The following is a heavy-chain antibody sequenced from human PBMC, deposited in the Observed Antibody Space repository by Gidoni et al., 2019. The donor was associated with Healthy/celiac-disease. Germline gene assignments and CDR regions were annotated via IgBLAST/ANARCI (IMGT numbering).Heavy chain of an antibody. CDR3: ARVGDYDFWSGYYPPNYYYYYMDV. CDR2: IKQDGSET. J-gene: IGHJ6*03. V-gene: IGHV3-7*01. Sequence: EVQLVESGGGLVQPGGSLRLSCAASGFTFSSYWMSWFRQAQGKGLEWVANIKQDGSETYYVDSVKGRFTISSDNAKNSLYLQMNSLRAEDTAVYYCARVGDYDFWSGYYPPNYYYYYMDVWGKGTTVTVSS. CDR1: GFTFSSYW. D-gene: IGHD3-3*01.